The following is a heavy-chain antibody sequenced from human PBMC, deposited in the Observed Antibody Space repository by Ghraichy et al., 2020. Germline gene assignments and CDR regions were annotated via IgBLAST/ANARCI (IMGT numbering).Heavy chain of an antibody. CDR1: GASISSNNW. D-gene: IGHD1-26*01. CDR3: ASGGGGSYYYFDY. V-gene: IGHV4-4*02. J-gene: IGHJ4*02. CDR2: IFHTGTT. Sequence: SETLSLTCAVSGASISSNNWWSWVRQPPGKGLEWIGQIFHTGTTKYNASLESRVTMSVDKSKSQFSLRLNSVTAADTAVYFCASGGGGSYYYFDYWGRGTLVTVSS.